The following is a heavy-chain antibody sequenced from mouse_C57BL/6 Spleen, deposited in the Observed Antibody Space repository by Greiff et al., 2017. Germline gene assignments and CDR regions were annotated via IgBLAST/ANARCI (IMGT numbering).Heavy chain of an antibody. CDR3: ARAPPFITTVGGDWYFDV. CDR2: IYPRSGNT. Sequence: QVQLQQSGAELARPGASVKLSCKASGYTFTSYGISWVKQRTGQGLEWIGEIYPRSGNTYYNEKFKGKATLTADKSSSTAYMELRSLTSEDSAVYFCARAPPFITTVGGDWYFDVWGTGTTVTVSS. J-gene: IGHJ1*03. CDR1: GYTFTSYG. D-gene: IGHD1-1*01. V-gene: IGHV1-81*01.